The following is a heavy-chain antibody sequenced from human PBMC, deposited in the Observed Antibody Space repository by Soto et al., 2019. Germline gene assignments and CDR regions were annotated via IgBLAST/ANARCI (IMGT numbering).Heavy chain of an antibody. Sequence: SETLSLTCTVSGGSISSTGSYWSWIRQHPGKGLEWIGYIYYSGSIYYNSSLKSRLTISLDTSKSQFSLKLTSVTAADTAVYYCARDRDNHPGYFDSWGQGTLVTVSS. CDR1: GGSISSTGSY. D-gene: IGHD1-20*01. CDR3: ARDRDNHPGYFDS. CDR2: IYYSGSI. V-gene: IGHV4-31*03. J-gene: IGHJ4*02.